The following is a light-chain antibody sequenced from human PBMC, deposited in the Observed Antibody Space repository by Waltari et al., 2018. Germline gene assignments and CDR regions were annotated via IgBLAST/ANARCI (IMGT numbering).Light chain of an antibody. J-gene: IGKJ3*01. CDR3: QQYYSTPLT. Sequence: DIVMTQSPDSLAVSLGERATINCKSSQSVLYSANNKNYLAWYQQKPGQPPQLRIYWASTRESGVPDRFSGSGSGTDFTLTISSLQAEDVAVYYCQQYYSTPLTFGPGTKVDI. CDR1: QSVLYSANNKNY. CDR2: WAS. V-gene: IGKV4-1*01.